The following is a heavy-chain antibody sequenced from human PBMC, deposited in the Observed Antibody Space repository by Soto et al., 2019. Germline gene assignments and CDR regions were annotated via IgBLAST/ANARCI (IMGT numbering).Heavy chain of an antibody. CDR1: GGTFNTYA. V-gene: IGHV1-69*19. Sequence: QVQLVQSGAEMQKPGSSVKVSCQSSGGTFNTYAMNWVRQAPGQGPEWVGDISPMFGAANYAPKFQGRVTITANESTGTSYMQLSSLTSEDTALYFCAREVQVHTPAFVYWGQGTLVTVSS. J-gene: IGHJ4*02. CDR3: AREVQVHTPAFVY. D-gene: IGHD3-10*01. CDR2: ISPMFGAA.